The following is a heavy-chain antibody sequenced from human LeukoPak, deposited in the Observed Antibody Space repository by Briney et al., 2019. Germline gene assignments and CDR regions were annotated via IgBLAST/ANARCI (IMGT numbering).Heavy chain of an antibody. J-gene: IGHJ4*02. V-gene: IGHV4-59*08. CDR2: IYYSGRT. CDR3: ARHKVSRKIAAAVTYYFDY. CDR1: GDSISRYY. Sequence: PSETLSLTCTDPGDSISRYYGSWIRQPPGKGLEWSGHIYYSGRTNYNPSLKSRVTIPSDTSKHQIPLKLSSVTAADTGVYYCARHKVSRKIAAAVTYYFDYWGQGTLVTVSS. D-gene: IGHD6-13*01.